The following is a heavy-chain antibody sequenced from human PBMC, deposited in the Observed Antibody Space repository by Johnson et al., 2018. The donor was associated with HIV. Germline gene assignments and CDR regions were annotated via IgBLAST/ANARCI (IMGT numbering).Heavy chain of an antibody. CDR2: IRYDGSNK. Sequence: QVQLVESGGGVVQPGGSLRLSCAASGFTFSSYGMHWVRQAPGKGLEWVAFIRYDGSNKYYADSVKGRFTISRDNSKNTLYLQMNSLRAEDTAVYYCARDQRGDIIPTTYDAFDIWGQGTMVTVSS. V-gene: IGHV3-30*02. D-gene: IGHD5-12*01. CDR3: ARDQRGDIIPTTYDAFDI. J-gene: IGHJ3*02. CDR1: GFTFSSYG.